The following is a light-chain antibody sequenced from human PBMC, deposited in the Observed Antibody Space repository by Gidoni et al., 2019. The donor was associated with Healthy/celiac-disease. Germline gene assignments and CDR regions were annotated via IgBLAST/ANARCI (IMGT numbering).Light chain of an antibody. CDR2: DAS. CDR1: QSVSSY. J-gene: IGKJ4*01. Sequence: EIVLTQSPATLSLSPGERATLSCRASQSVSSYLAWYQQKPGQAPRLLIYDASNRATGIPARFSGSGSGTDFTLTISSLEPEEFAVYYCQQRSNWPRLTLXGXTKVEIK. V-gene: IGKV3-11*01. CDR3: QQRSNWPRLT.